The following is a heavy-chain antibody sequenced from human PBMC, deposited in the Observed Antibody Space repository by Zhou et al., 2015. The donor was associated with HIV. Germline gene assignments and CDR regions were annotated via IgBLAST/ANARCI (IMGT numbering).Heavy chain of an antibody. D-gene: IGHD2-2*01. Sequence: QVVLIQSGAEVRRPGSSVKISCKASGGTFSSYAISWVRQAPGQGLEWMGGIIPIFGTANYAQKFQGRVTITADESTSTAYMELSSLRSEDTAVYYCARNEYCSSTSCYVGWFDPWGQGTLVTVSS. J-gene: IGHJ5*02. CDR2: IIPIFGTA. CDR1: GGTFSSYA. V-gene: IGHV1-69*01. CDR3: ARNEYCSSTSCYVGWFDP.